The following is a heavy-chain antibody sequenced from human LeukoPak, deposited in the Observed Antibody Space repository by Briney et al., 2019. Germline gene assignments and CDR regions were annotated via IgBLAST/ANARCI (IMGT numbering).Heavy chain of an antibody. CDR2: IRGSGVST. CDR3: ARDLGGSY. D-gene: IGHD1-26*01. J-gene: IGHJ4*02. CDR1: GFTFSNYA. V-gene: IGHV3-23*01. Sequence: GGSLRLSCATSGFTFSNYAMSWVRQAPGKGLEWVSGIRGSGVSTYYADSVKGRFTISRDNSNNTVYLQMNSLRAEDAAVYYCARDLGGSYLGQGTLVTASS.